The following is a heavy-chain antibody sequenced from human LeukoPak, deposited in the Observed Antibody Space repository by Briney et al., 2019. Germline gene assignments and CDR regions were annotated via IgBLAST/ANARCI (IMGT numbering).Heavy chain of an antibody. CDR3: ASSKFSIAAAGKVAFDI. CDR2: INAGNGNT. D-gene: IGHD6-13*01. V-gene: IGHV1-3*01. J-gene: IGHJ3*02. CDR1: GYTFTSYA. Sequence: ASVKVSCKASGYTFTSYAMHWVRQAPGQRLEWMGWINAGNGNTKYSQKFQGRVTITRDTSASTAYMELSSLRSEDTAVYYCASSKFSIAAAGKVAFDIWGQGTMVTVSS.